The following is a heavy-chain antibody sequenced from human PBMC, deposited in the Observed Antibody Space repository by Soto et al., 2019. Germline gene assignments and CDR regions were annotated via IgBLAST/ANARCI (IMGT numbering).Heavy chain of an antibody. V-gene: IGHV4-59*01. CDR3: ARIRRGEAVLFDY. J-gene: IGHJ4*02. CDR2: IYYSGVS. D-gene: IGHD3-10*01. CDR1: GDSISSYY. Sequence: QVQLQESGPGLVKPSETLSLTCTVSGDSISSYYWTWIRQPPGKGLEWIGYIYYSGVSNYNPSLKSRVTMSVDTSRDQFSLKLSSVTAADTSVYYCARIRRGEAVLFDYWGQGTLVTVSS.